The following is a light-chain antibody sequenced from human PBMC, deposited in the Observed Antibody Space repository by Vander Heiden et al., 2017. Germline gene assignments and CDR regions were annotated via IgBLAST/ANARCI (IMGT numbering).Light chain of an antibody. Sequence: ELVMTQSPATPSASSGERATRACRASQSVSSKLAWYQQKPGQAPRLLIYGASTRATGIPARFSGSGSGTEFTLTISSLQSEDFAVYYCQQYNNWPLYTFGQGTKLEIK. CDR3: QQYNNWPLYT. CDR1: QSVSSK. CDR2: GAS. J-gene: IGKJ2*01. V-gene: IGKV3-15*01.